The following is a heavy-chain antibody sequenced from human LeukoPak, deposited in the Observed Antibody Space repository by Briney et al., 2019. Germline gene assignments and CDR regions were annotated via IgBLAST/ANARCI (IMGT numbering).Heavy chain of an antibody. CDR3: AKRLIAAAGRYYFDY. Sequence: GGSLRLSCAASGFTFSSYGMHWVRQAPGKGLEWVAVIWYDGSNKYYADSVKGRFTISRDNSKNTLYLQMNSLRAEDKAVYYCAKRLIAAAGRYYFDYWGQGTLVTVSS. J-gene: IGHJ4*02. CDR1: GFTFSSYG. CDR2: IWYDGSNK. D-gene: IGHD6-13*01. V-gene: IGHV3-33*06.